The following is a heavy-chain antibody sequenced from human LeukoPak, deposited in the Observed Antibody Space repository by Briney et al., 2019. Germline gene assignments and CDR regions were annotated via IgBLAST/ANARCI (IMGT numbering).Heavy chain of an antibody. V-gene: IGHV3-23*01. CDR2: TSGGGSST. D-gene: IGHD3-10*01. CDR3: VKEGGASTKGRG. CDR1: GFTFSAHA. Sequence: PGGSLRLSCAASGFTFSAHAMSWVRQAPGKGLEWVSATSGGGSSTYYADSVEGRFTISRDNSKNTLFLQMNSLRAEDTAVYYCVKEGGASTKGRGGAQGPLVTVPP. J-gene: IGHJ4*02.